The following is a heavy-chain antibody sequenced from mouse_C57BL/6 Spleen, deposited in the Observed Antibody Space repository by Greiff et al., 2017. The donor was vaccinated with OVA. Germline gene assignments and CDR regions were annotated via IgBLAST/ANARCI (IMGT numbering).Heavy chain of an antibody. D-gene: IGHD4-1*01. CDR1: GYTFTSYW. CDR2: IAPSDSYT. Sequence: QVQLQQPGAELVMPGASVKLSCKASGYTFTSYWMHWVKQRPGQGLEWIGEIAPSDSYTNYNQKFKGKSTLTVDKSSSTAYMQLSSLTSEDSAVYYCAREGTGTLSYWGQGTLVTVSA. J-gene: IGHJ3*01. CDR3: AREGTGTLSY. V-gene: IGHV1-69*01.